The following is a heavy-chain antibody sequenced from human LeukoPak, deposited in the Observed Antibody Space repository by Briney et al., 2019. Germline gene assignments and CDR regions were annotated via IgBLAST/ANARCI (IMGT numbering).Heavy chain of an antibody. CDR1: GFTFSRYW. CDR3: ARCIPGTTGFDY. CDR2: IKEDGSEK. Sequence: PGGSLRLSCAASGFTFSRYWMSWVRQAPGKGLQWVANIKEDGSEKYYVDSVEGRFTVSKDNVKNSLYLQMNSLRAEDTALYFCARCIPGTTGFDYWGQGTLATVSS. V-gene: IGHV3-7*01. D-gene: IGHD1-20*01. J-gene: IGHJ4*02.